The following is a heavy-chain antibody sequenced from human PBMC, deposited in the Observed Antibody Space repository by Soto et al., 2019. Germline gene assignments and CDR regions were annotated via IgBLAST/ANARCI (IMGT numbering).Heavy chain of an antibody. D-gene: IGHD6-19*01. Sequence: PGESLKISCKGSGYSFTSYWIGWVRQMPGKGLEWVGIIYPGDSDTRYSPSFQGQVTISADKSISTAYLQWGSLKASDTAMYYCARKTGNSGWYYYFDYWGQGTLVTVSS. V-gene: IGHV5-51*01. CDR3: ARKTGNSGWYYYFDY. J-gene: IGHJ4*02. CDR1: GYSFTSYW. CDR2: IYPGDSDT.